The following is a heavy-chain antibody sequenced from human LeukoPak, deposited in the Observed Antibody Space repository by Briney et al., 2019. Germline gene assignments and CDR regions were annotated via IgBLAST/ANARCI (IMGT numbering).Heavy chain of an antibody. CDR3: AKSGGQ. CDR2: IYSGGST. Sequence: GGSLRLSCAASGFTVSSNYMSWVRQAPGKGLEWVSVIYSGGSTYYADSVKGRFTISRDNSKSTLYLQINGLRGDDTAVYYCAKSGGQWGQGTLVTVSS. J-gene: IGHJ4*02. V-gene: IGHV3-53*01. CDR1: GFTVSSNY. D-gene: IGHD2-15*01.